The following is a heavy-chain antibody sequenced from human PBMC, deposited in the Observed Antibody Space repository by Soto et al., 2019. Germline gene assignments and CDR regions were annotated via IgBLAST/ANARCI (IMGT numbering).Heavy chain of an antibody. J-gene: IGHJ6*02. CDR2: ISGSGGST. CDR1: GFTFSSYA. V-gene: IGHV3-23*01. CDR3: AKDQDTMVRGVISWYSTPGSGMDV. D-gene: IGHD3-10*01. Sequence: LRLSCAASGFTFSSYAMSWVRQAPGKGLEWVSAISGSGGSTYYADSVKGRFTISRDNSKNTLYLQMNSLRAEDTAVYYCAKDQDTMVRGVISWYSTPGSGMDVWGQGTTVTVSS.